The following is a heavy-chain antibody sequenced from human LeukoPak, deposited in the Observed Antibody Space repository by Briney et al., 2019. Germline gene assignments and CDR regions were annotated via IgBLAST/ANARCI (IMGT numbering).Heavy chain of an antibody. CDR2: IYYSGST. Sequence: SGTLSLTCTVSGGTISSYYWGWIRQPPGKGLEWIGYIYYSGSTNYNPSLKSRVTISVDTSKNQFSLKLSSVTAADTVMYYCARGWYCSSTSCYPCYMDAWGKGTTVTASS. CDR3: ARGWYCSSTSCYPCYMDA. J-gene: IGHJ6*03. V-gene: IGHV4-59*01. CDR1: GGTISSYY. D-gene: IGHD2-2*01.